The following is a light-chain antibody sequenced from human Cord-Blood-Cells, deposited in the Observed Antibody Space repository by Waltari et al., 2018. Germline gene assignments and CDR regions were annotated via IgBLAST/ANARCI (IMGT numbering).Light chain of an antibody. Sequence: EIVLTQSPGTLSLSPGERATPSCRASQSVSRSYLAWDQQKPGQAPRPRIYGASSRATGIRDRCSGSGCGTDFTLTSSRLEPEDFAVYYCQQDGSSPRTFGQGTKVEIK. CDR2: GAS. J-gene: IGKJ1*01. CDR3: QQDGSSPRT. CDR1: QSVSRSY. V-gene: IGKV3-20*01.